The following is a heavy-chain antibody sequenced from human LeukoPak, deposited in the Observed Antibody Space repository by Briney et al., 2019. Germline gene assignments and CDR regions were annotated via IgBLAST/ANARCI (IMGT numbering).Heavy chain of an antibody. J-gene: IGHJ4*02. CDR1: GSTFSSYG. D-gene: IGHD3-10*01. V-gene: IGHV3-30*18. CDR3: AKGDYGSGSSYHY. CDR2: ISHDGSNK. Sequence: PGGSLRLSCAASGSTFSSYGMHWVRQAPGKGLEWVAVISHDGSNKYYADSVKGRFTISRDNSKNTLYLQMNSLRAEDTAVYYCAKGDYGSGSSYHYWGQGTLVTVSS.